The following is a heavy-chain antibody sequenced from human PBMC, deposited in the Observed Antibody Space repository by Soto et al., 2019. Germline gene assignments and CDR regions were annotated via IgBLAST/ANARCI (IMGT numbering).Heavy chain of an antibody. CDR2: ISSDGHHQ. Sequence: QPGGSLRLSCATSGFSFNDYAMYWVRQAPGQGLEWVAIISSDGHHQFYLDNLRGRSTVSRDNSKNTLYLQMNSLRPEDTAVYYCSRGTYYPQSSGLHADYWGPGTVVTVSS. J-gene: IGHJ4*02. CDR3: SRGTYYPQSSGLHADY. CDR1: GFSFNDYA. D-gene: IGHD3-22*01. V-gene: IGHV3-30*03.